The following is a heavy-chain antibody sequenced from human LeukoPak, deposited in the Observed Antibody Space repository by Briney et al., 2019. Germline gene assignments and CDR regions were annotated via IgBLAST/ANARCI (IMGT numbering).Heavy chain of an antibody. V-gene: IGHV3-9*01. Sequence: PGGSLRLSCAASGFTFDDYAMHWVRQAPGKGLEWVSGISWNSGSIGYADSVRCRFTISRHNAKNSLYLQMNSLRAEDTALYYCAKGVSDGIAAGGDYWGQGTLVTVSS. CDR1: GFTFDDYA. D-gene: IGHD6-13*01. CDR3: AKGVSDGIAAGGDY. J-gene: IGHJ4*02. CDR2: ISWNSGSI.